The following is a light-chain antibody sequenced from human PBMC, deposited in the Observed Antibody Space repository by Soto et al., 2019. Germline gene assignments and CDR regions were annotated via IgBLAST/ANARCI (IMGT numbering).Light chain of an antibody. Sequence: GESVAIACRASQSISSWLAWYQQRPGKAPILLIYAASQLESRAQLWCSGSGSGTEFTLTSDSLQADDFANYCCQQFNSYPWTFGQGTKVDIK. CDR1: QSISSW. V-gene: IGKV1-5*01. CDR3: QQFNSYPWT. CDR2: AAS. J-gene: IGKJ1*01.